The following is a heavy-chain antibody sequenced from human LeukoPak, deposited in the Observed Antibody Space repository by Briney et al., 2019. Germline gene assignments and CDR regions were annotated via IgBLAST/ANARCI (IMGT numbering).Heavy chain of an antibody. CDR1: GFSVSNTY. CDR3: ARDVGRGYFSLVY. Sequence: GSLRLSCAASGFSVSNTYMSWVRQPPGKGLEWIGEINHSGSTNYNPSLKSRVTISVDTSKNQFSLKLSSVTAADTAVYYCARDVGRGYFSLVYWGQGTLVTVSS. D-gene: IGHD5-12*01. CDR2: INHSGST. J-gene: IGHJ4*02. V-gene: IGHV4-34*01.